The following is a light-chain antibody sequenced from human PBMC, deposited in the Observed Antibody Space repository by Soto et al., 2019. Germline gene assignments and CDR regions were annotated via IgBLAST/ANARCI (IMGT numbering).Light chain of an antibody. J-gene: IGLJ1*01. CDR2: EVV. CDR1: SSDIGTYDS. Sequence: QSALTQPPSASGSPGQSVTISCTGASSDIGTYDSVSGYQQQAGKAPKLIIYEVVKRPSGVPDRFSGSKSGNMASLTVSGLQAEDEADYYCSSYAGRDVYVFGTGTKLTVL. CDR3: SSYAGRDVYV. V-gene: IGLV2-8*01.